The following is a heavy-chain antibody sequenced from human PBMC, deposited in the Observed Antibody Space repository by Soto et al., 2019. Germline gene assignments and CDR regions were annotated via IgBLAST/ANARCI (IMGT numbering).Heavy chain of an antibody. D-gene: IGHD3-10*01. CDR3: ARSKSNDNLFGDYYYYYMDV. CDR1: GFTFSSYD. J-gene: IGHJ6*03. CDR2: IGTAGDT. Sequence: GESLKISCAASGFTFSSYDMHWVRQATGKGLEWVSAIGTAGDTYYPGSVKGRFTISRENAKNSLYLQMNSLRAGDTAVYYCARSKSNDNLFGDYYYYYMDVWGKGTTVTVSS. V-gene: IGHV3-13*01.